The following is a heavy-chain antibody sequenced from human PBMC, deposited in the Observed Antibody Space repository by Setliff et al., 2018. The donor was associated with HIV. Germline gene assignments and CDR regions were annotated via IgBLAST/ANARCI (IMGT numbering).Heavy chain of an antibody. CDR1: GFIFNNYA. V-gene: IGHV3-23*01. Sequence: PGGSLRLSCVASGFIFNNYAMSWVRQVPGEGLEGVSTISDGVERTFYADSVKGRFAISGDPSTNTLYLQMNRLSAEDTAVYYCARDLDPFFAMEIWGQGTTVTVSS. CDR3: ARDLDPFFAMEI. CDR2: ISDGVERT. J-gene: IGHJ6*02.